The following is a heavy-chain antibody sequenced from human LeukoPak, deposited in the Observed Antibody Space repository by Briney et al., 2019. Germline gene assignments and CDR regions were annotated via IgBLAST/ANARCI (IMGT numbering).Heavy chain of an antibody. CDR2: IYYSGST. D-gene: IGHD3-22*01. CDR1: GGSISSYY. Sequence: SETLSLTCTVSGGSISSYYWSWIRQPPGKGPEWIGYIYYSGSTNYNPSLKSRVTISVDTPKNQFSLKLSSVTAADTAVYYCAREWYYDSSGYPAFDIWGQGTMVTVSS. V-gene: IGHV4-59*01. CDR3: AREWYYDSSGYPAFDI. J-gene: IGHJ3*02.